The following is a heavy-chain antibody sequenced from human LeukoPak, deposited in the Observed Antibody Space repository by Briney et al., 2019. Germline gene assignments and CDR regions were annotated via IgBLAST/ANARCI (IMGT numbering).Heavy chain of an antibody. CDR2: ISYDGSNK. J-gene: IGHJ4*02. CDR3: AREIY. V-gene: IGHV3-30*01. CDR1: GFTFSSYP. Sequence: GRSLRLSCAASGFTFSSYPMHWVRQAPGKGLEWVAVISYDGSNKYYADSVKGRVTISRANTKTTLHLQMNSLRAEDTAVYYCAREIYWGQGALVSVSS.